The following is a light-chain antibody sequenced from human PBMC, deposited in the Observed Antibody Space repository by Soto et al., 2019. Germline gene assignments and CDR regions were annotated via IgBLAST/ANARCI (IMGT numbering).Light chain of an antibody. J-gene: IGKJ4*01. CDR2: ETS. CDR3: QQYSAYPLT. CDR1: QSISGW. Sequence: IQMTQSPATLSASLGDRVTITCRASQSISGWLAWYQQKLGKAPKLLIYETSNLQSGVPSRFSGSGSATDFTLTISGLQPDDFATYYCQQYSAYPLTFGGGTKVEI. V-gene: IGKV1-5*03.